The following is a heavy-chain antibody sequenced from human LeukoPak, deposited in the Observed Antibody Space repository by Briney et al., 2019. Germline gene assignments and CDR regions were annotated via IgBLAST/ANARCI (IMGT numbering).Heavy chain of an antibody. CDR1: GGSISSGSYY. D-gene: IGHD2-15*01. Sequence: SQTLSLTCTVSGGSISSGSYYWSWIRQPAGKGLEWIGRIYTSGSTNYNPSLKSRVTISGDTSKNQFSLRLSSVTAADTAVYYCASGYCSGGSCSRRRNLPFDYWGQGTLVTVSS. J-gene: IGHJ4*02. CDR2: IYTSGST. V-gene: IGHV4-61*02. CDR3: ASGYCSGGSCSRRRNLPFDY.